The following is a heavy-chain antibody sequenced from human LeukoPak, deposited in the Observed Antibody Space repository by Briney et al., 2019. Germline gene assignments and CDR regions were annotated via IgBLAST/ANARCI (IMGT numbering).Heavy chain of an antibody. J-gene: IGHJ5*02. V-gene: IGHV1-18*01. D-gene: IGHD2-15*01. CDR2: ISAYNGNT. Sequence: ASVKVSCKASGYTFTSYGITWVRQAPGQGLEWMGWISAYNGNTNYAQKLQGRVTMTTDTSTSTAYMELRSLRSDDTAVYYCASRGCGGSSCYANWFDPWGQGTLATVSS. CDR1: GYTFTSYG. CDR3: ASRGCGGSSCYANWFDP.